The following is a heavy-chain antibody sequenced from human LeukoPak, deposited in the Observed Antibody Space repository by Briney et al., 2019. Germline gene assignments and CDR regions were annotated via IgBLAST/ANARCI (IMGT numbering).Heavy chain of an antibody. CDR2: IYHSGST. D-gene: IGHD4-17*01. CDR1: GGSISSGGYS. J-gene: IGHJ4*02. CDR3: ASSYDYGDPYYFDY. Sequence: PSETLSLTCAVSGGSISSGGYSWSWIRQPPGKGLEWIGYIYHSGSTYYNPSLKSRVTISVDTSKNQFSLKLSSVTAADTAVYYCASSYDYGDPYYFDYWGQGTLVTVSS. V-gene: IGHV4-30-2*05.